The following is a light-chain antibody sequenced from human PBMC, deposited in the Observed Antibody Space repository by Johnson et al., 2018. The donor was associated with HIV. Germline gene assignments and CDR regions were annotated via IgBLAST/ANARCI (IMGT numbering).Light chain of an antibody. Sequence: QSVLTQPPSVSAAPGQKVTILCSGSSSNIGSKYVSWYQQFPGTAPKLLIYDNNKRPSGIPDRFSGSKSGTSATLGITGLQTGDEADYYCGTWDSSLRGFVFGLATKVTVL. V-gene: IGLV1-51*01. J-gene: IGLJ1*01. CDR3: GTWDSSLRGFV. CDR2: DNN. CDR1: SSNIGSKY.